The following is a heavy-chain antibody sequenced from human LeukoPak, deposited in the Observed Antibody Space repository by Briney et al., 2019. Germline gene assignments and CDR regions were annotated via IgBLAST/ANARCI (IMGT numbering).Heavy chain of an antibody. J-gene: IGHJ3*02. V-gene: IGHV5-51*01. CDR3: ARPISMVRVVTTAFDI. CDR1: GYSFTSYW. CDR2: IYPGDSDT. D-gene: IGHD3-10*01. Sequence: GESLKISWKGSGYSFTSYWIGWVRQMPGKGLEWMGIIYPGDSDTRYSPSFQGQVTISADKSISTAYLQWSSLKASDTAMYYCARPISMVRVVTTAFDIWGQGTMVTVSS.